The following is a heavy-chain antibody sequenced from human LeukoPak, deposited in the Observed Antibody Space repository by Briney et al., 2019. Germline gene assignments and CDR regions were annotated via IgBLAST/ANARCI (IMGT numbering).Heavy chain of an antibody. D-gene: IGHD7-27*01. CDR3: ARHKWGPVDGFDI. Sequence: PSETLSLTCTVSGGSISSYYWSWIRQPPGKGLEWIGYIYYSGSTNYNPSLKSRVTISVDTSKNRFSLKLSSVTAADTAVYYCARHKWGPVDGFDIWGQGTLVTVSS. CDR1: GGSISSYY. CDR2: IYYSGST. V-gene: IGHV4-59*01. J-gene: IGHJ3*02.